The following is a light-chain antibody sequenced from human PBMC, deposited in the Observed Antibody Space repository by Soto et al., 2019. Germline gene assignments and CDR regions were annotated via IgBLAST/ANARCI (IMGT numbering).Light chain of an antibody. CDR1: QSIRDT. CDR3: PQYTRPPIT. J-gene: IGKJ5*01. Sequence: FVSPGGIATLSCRASQSIRDTLAWYQQKPGQAPRLLIPGTSSRATGIPDRFSGSGSGTDFTLTISRLEPEDSAVYFCPQYTRPPITSAHRTRPE. V-gene: IGKV3-20*01. CDR2: GTS.